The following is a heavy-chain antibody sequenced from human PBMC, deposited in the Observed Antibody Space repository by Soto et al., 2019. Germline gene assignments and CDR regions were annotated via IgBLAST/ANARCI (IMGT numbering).Heavy chain of an antibody. CDR1: DGSVTNSSYY. J-gene: IGHJ4*02. V-gene: IGHV4-39*01. CDR2: VYYRGRS. Sequence: SETLSPTCTVSDGSVTNSSYYWGWIRQSPGKGLEWIGSVYYRGRSYSKSSVKSRDTISVDTSKNRFSLSLNSVTASDTAVYFCVSQRTTVPTQAYFDYWGPGALVTVSS. CDR3: VSQRTTVPTQAYFDY. D-gene: IGHD4-17*01.